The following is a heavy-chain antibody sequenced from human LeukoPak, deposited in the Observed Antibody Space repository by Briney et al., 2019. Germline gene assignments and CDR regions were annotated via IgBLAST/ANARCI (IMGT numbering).Heavy chain of an antibody. CDR2: IIPIFGTA. V-gene: IGHV1-69*05. D-gene: IGHD4-11*01. J-gene: IGHJ6*03. CDR3: ARNVTTRYYYHMDV. CDR1: GGTFSSYA. Sequence: GASVKVSCKASGGTFSSYAISWVRQAPGQGLEWMGRIIPIFGTANYAQKFQGRVTITTDESTSTAYMELSSLRSEDTAVYYCARNVTTRYYYHMDVWGKGTTVTVSS.